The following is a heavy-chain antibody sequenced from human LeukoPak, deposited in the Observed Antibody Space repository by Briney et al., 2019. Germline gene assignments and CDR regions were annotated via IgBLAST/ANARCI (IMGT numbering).Heavy chain of an antibody. CDR2: ISYDRSNK. CDR1: AFTFSDYY. V-gene: IGHV3-30*03. CDR3: ARDLDDYDSSGSFNY. Sequence: GGSLRLSCAASAFTFSDYYMSWIRQAPGKGLEWVAVISYDRSNKYYADSVKGRFTISRDNSKNTLYLQMNSLRAEDTAAYYCARDLDDYDSSGSFNYWGQGTLVTVSS. J-gene: IGHJ4*02. D-gene: IGHD3-22*01.